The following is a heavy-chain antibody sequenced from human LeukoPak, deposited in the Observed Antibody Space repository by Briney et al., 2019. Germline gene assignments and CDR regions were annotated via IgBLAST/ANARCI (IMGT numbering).Heavy chain of an antibody. CDR2: IYCSGST. D-gene: IGHD3-16*02. Sequence: SETLSLTCTVSGGSISSYYWSWIRQPPGKGLEWIGYIYCSGSTNYNPSLKSRVTISVDTSKNQFSLKLSSVTAADTAVYYCARVSSDDDYVWGSYRLDYWGQGTLATVSS. V-gene: IGHV4-59*01. CDR1: GGSISSYY. J-gene: IGHJ4*02. CDR3: ARVSSDDDYVWGSYRLDY.